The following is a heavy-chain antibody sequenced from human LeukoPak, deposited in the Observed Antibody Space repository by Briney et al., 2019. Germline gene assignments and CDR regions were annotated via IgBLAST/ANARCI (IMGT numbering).Heavy chain of an antibody. CDR2: ISYDGSNK. V-gene: IGHV3-30-3*01. J-gene: IGHJ4*02. D-gene: IGHD3-22*01. Sequence: PGGSLRLSCAASGFTFSSYAMHWVRQAPGKGLEWVAVISYDGSNKYYADSVKGRFTISRDNSKNTLYLQMNSLRAEDTAVYYCARGSSGTKGYYFDYWGQGTLVTVSS. CDR1: GFTFSSYA. CDR3: ARGSSGTKGYYFDY.